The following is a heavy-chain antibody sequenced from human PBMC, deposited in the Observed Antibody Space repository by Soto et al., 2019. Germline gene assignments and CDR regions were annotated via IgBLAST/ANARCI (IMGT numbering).Heavy chain of an antibody. CDR1: GGSLSSSSYY. V-gene: IGHV4-39*01. J-gene: IGHJ4*02. CDR2: IYYSGST. CDR3: ATTTGTTNGPIDY. D-gene: IGHD1-1*01. Sequence: SETLSLTCTVSGGSLSSSSYYWGWIRQPPGKGLEWIGSIYYSGSTYYNPSLKSRVTISVDTSKNQFSLKLSSVTAADTAVYYCATTTGTTNGPIDYWGQGTLVTVSS.